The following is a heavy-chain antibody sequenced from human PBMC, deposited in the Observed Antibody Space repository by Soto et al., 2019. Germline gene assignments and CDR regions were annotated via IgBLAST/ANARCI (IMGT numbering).Heavy chain of an antibody. J-gene: IGHJ4*02. CDR3: VSQRTTVPTQAYFDY. V-gene: IGHV4-39*01. CDR2: VYYRGRS. CDR1: GGSVTNSSYY. D-gene: IGHD4-17*01. Sequence: SATLSLTCTVSGGSVTNSSYYWGWIRQSPGKWLEWIGGVYYRGRSYSKSSVKSRVTISVDTSKNRFSLSLNSVTASDTAVYFCVSQRTTVPTQAYFDYWGPGALVTVSS.